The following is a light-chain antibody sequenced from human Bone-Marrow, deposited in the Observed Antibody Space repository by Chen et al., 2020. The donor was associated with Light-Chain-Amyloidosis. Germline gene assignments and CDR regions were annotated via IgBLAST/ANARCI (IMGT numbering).Light chain of an antibody. V-gene: IGKV3-20*01. J-gene: IGKJ4*01. CDR1: QTISSNY. CDR3: QQYGTSPRT. CDR2: GSS. Sequence: ELVLTPSPGTLSLSPGEGANLSCRASQTISSNYLTWYQQKFGQAPRLLIYGSSSRATGIPDMFRGSGSGADFTLTINRLEPEDCAREECQQYGTSPRTFGGGTKVEIK.